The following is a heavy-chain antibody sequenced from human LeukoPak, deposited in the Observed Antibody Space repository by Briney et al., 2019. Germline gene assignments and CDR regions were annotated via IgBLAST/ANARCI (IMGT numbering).Heavy chain of an antibody. CDR2: IKQDGSEK. Sequence: PGGSLRLSCAASGFTFSSYWMSWVRQAPGKGLEWVANIKQDGSEKYYVDSVKGRFTISRDNAKNSLYLQMNSLRAEDTAVYYCARDRLGRIRGRFDYWGQGTLVTVSS. D-gene: IGHD1-26*01. J-gene: IGHJ4*02. CDR1: GFTFSSYW. V-gene: IGHV3-7*01. CDR3: ARDRLGRIRGRFDY.